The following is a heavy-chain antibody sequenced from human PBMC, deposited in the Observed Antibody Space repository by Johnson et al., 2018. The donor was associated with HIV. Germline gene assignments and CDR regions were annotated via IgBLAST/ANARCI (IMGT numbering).Heavy chain of an antibody. J-gene: IGHJ3*02. CDR2: IWYDGSNK. CDR1: GFTFSSYG. Sequence: QVQLVESGGGVVQPGRSLRLSCAASGFTFSSYGMHWVRQAPGKGLEWVAVIWYDGSNKYYADSVKGRFTISRDNSKNTLYLQMNSLRAEDTAVYYCAKDQGITMIVVVAGAFDIWGQGTMVTVSS. V-gene: IGHV3-33*06. D-gene: IGHD3-22*01. CDR3: AKDQGITMIVVVAGAFDI.